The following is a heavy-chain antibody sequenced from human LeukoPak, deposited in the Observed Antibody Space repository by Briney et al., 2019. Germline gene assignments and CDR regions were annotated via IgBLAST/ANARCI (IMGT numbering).Heavy chain of an antibody. V-gene: IGHV4-39*07. Sequence: SETLSLTCTVSGGSISSSSYYWGWIRQPPGKGLEWIGSIYYSGSTYYNPSLKSRVTISVDTSKNQFSLKLSSVTAADTAVYYCASNGYYYDNQDWGQGTLVTVSS. CDR2: IYYSGST. CDR3: ASNGYYYDNQD. CDR1: GGSISSSSYY. J-gene: IGHJ4*02. D-gene: IGHD3-22*01.